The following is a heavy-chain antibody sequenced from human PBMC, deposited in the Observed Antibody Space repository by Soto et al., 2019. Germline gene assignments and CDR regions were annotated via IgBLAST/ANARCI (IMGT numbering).Heavy chain of an antibody. V-gene: IGHV3-30-3*01. CDR3: ARAEITMIVVAPDY. Sequence: GSLRLSCAASGFTFSSYAMHWVRQAPGKGLEWVAVISYDGSNRYYADSVKGRFTISRDNSKNTLYLQMNSLRAEDTAVYYCARAEITMIVVAPDYWGQGTLVTVSS. CDR2: ISYDGSNR. CDR1: GFTFSSYA. J-gene: IGHJ4*02. D-gene: IGHD3-22*01.